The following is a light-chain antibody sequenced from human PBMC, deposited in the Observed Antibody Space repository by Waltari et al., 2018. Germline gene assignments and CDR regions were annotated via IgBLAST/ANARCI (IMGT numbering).Light chain of an antibody. V-gene: IGLV1-40*01. J-gene: IGLJ2*01. Sequence: QSVLTQPPSVSGAPGQRISISCTGNSSNIGAGYDVHWYQQLPGAAPKLLIYGTTNRPSGFPDRFSGSKSGSSASLAITGLRPEDEADYYCQSSDSSLRAVFGGGTKVTVL. CDR3: QSSDSSLRAV. CDR2: GTT. CDR1: SSNIGAGYD.